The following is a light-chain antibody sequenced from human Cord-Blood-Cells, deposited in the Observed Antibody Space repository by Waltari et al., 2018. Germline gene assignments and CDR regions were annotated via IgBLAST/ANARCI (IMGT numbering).Light chain of an antibody. CDR2: GAS. CDR3: QQYGSSPLT. V-gene: IGKV3-20*01. J-gene: IGKJ4*01. Sequence: ELVLKQSPGTLSLSPGERATLSCRASQSVSSSYLAWYQQKPGQAPRPLIYGASSRATGSPDRFSGSGSGTDFTLTISRLEPEDFAVYYCQQYGSSPLTFGGGTKVEIK. CDR1: QSVSSSY.